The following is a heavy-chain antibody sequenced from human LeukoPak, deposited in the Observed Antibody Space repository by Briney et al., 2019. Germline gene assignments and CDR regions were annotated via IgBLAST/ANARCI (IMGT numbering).Heavy chain of an antibody. CDR2: IYHSGST. Sequence: PSETLSLTRTVSGYSISSGYYWGWIRQPPGKGLEWIGSIYHSGSTYYNPSLKSRVTISVDTSKNQFSLKLSSVTAADTAVYYCARDGDYDHRFFDYWGQGTLVTVSS. J-gene: IGHJ4*02. CDR1: GYSISSGYY. CDR3: ARDGDYDHRFFDY. V-gene: IGHV4-38-2*02. D-gene: IGHD4-17*01.